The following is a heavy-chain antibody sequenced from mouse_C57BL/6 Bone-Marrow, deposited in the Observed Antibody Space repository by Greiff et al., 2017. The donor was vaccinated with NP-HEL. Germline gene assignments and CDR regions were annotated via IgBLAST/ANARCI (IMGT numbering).Heavy chain of an antibody. V-gene: IGHV5-12*01. CDR3: ARVIYYYGSRDAMDY. CDR1: GFTFSDYY. D-gene: IGHD1-1*01. Sequence: DVQLQESGGGLVQPGGSLKLSCAASGFTFSDYYMYWVRQTPEKRLEWVAYISNGGGSTYYPDTVKGRFTISRDNAKNTLYLQMSRLKSEDTAMYYCARVIYYYGSRDAMDYWGQGTSVTVSS. J-gene: IGHJ4*01. CDR2: ISNGGGST.